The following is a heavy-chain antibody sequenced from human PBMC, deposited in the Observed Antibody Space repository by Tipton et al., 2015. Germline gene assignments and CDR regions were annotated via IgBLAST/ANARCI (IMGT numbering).Heavy chain of an antibody. CDR1: GYKFSNYG. V-gene: IGHV1-18*01. Sequence: QSGPEVKKPGASVKVSCKASGYKFSNYGVSWLRQAPGQGLEWAGWISTDNGATRYAQKFQGRVTMTTDTYTRITYMELRSLKSDDTAVYYCARRVKFYFGLDLTRFSFGMDVWGQGTTVTVSS. J-gene: IGHJ6*02. CDR3: ARRVKFYFGLDLTRFSFGMDV. CDR2: ISTDNGAT. D-gene: IGHD3-10*01.